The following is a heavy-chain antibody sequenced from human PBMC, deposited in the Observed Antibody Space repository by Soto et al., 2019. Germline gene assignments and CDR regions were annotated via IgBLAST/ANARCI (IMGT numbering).Heavy chain of an antibody. CDR2: INHSGST. Sequence: PSETLSIPCAVYGGFFSGYYWRWIPQPPGKGLEWIGEINHSGSTNYNPSLKSRVTISVDTSKNQFSLKLSSVTAADTAVYYCATALREVAAAGTTNWFDPWGQG. D-gene: IGHD6-13*01. V-gene: IGHV4-34*01. CDR3: ATALREVAAAGTTNWFDP. CDR1: GGFFSGYY. J-gene: IGHJ5*02.